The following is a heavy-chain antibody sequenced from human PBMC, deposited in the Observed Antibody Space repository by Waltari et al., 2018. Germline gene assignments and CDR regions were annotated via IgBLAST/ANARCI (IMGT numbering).Heavy chain of an antibody. CDR2: SSRSSTYI. CDR3: ARAGLSASGVVLDDAFDI. D-gene: IGHD3-3*01. J-gene: IGHJ3*02. Sequence: EVQLVESGGGLVKSGGSQRLSCAASGFTFSSYSMNWVRQAPGKGLECISISSRSSTYIYYSDSVKGRVTISRDNAKNSVCLQMNSLRAEDTAMYYCARAGLSASGVVLDDAFDIWGQGTMVIVSS. CDR1: GFTFSSYS. V-gene: IGHV3-21*01.